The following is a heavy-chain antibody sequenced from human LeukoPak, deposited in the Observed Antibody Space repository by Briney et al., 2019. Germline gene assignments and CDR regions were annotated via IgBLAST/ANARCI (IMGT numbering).Heavy chain of an antibody. D-gene: IGHD6-13*01. V-gene: IGHV5-51*01. CDR1: GYSFTSNS. CDR2: IYPDDSDT. J-gene: IGHJ4*02. CDR3: ARLGIAAAGIAN. Sequence: GESLKTPVKRPGYSFTSNSIGWVPQMPGKGREGMGIIYPDDSDTSYSPSFQGQVTISADKSISTAYLQWSSLKASDTAMYYCARLGIAAAGIANWGQGTPVTVSS.